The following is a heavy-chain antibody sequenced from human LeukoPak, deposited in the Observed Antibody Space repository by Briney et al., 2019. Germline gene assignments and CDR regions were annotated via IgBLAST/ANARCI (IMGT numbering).Heavy chain of an antibody. D-gene: IGHD3-10*01. Sequence: SETLSLTCTVSGGSVSSGSYYWSWIRQPPGKGLEWIVYIYYSGSTNYNPSLKSRVTISVDTSKNQFSLKLSSVTAADTAVYYCAREESPLYGSGSYYGWFDPWGQGTLVTVSS. CDR2: IYYSGST. J-gene: IGHJ5*02. CDR1: GGSVSSGSYY. V-gene: IGHV4-61*01. CDR3: AREESPLYGSGSYYGWFDP.